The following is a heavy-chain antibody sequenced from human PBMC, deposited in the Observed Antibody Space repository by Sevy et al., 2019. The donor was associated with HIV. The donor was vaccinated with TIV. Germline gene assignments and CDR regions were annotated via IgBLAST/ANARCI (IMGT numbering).Heavy chain of an antibody. V-gene: IGHV3-23*01. D-gene: IGHD3-3*01. CDR3: AKGDWSGVGSYKWVDP. J-gene: IGHJ5*02. Sequence: GGSLRLSCEASGFTFSSYGMTWVRQAPEKGLEWVSSISDSGGTTYYADSVKGRFTISRDNSKNTLYLQVNSLRAEDTATYYCAKGDWSGVGSYKWVDPWGQGTLVTVSS. CDR1: GFTFSSYG. CDR2: ISDSGGTT.